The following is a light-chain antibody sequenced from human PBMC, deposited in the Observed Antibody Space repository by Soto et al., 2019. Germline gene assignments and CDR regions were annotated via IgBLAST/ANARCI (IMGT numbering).Light chain of an antibody. Sequence: QSALTQPASVSGSPGQSITISCSGTSRDVGAYSLVSWYQQSPGKAPKLLIYEVRNRPSGVSYRFSGSKSGNTASLTISSLLPEDEADYFCSAFSSRSTLVFGGGTKVTVL. CDR1: SRDVGAYSL. V-gene: IGLV2-14*01. CDR2: EVR. CDR3: SAFSSRSTLV. J-gene: IGLJ2*01.